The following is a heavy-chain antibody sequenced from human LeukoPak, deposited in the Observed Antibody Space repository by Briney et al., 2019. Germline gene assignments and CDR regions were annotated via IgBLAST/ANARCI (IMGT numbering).Heavy chain of an antibody. CDR2: IWYGGSNK. CDR3: AKAGSIAAAGTEDYYYYMDV. V-gene: IGHV3-30*02. J-gene: IGHJ6*03. CDR1: GFTFSSYG. Sequence: GGSLRLSCAASGFTFSSYGMHWVRQAPGKGLEWVAVIWYGGSNKYYADSVKGRFTISRDNSKNTLYLQMNSLRAEDTAVYYCAKAGSIAAAGTEDYYYYMDVWGKGTTVTVSS. D-gene: IGHD6-13*01.